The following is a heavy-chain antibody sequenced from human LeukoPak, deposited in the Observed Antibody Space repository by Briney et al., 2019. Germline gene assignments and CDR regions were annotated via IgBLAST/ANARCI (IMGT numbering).Heavy chain of an antibody. Sequence: TSETLSLTCTVSGYSISSGYYWGWIRQPPGKGLEWIGEIYHSGSTNYNPSLKGRVTISVDKSKNQFSLKLSSVTAADTAVYYCARDSSSLYYFDYWGQGTLVTVSS. CDR1: GYSISSGYY. V-gene: IGHV4-38-2*02. CDR3: ARDSSSLYYFDY. CDR2: IYHSGST. D-gene: IGHD6-13*01. J-gene: IGHJ4*02.